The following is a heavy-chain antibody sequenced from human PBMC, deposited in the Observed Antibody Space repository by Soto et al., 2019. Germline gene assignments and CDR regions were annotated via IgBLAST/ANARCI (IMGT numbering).Heavy chain of an antibody. D-gene: IGHD2-21*02. J-gene: IGHJ3*02. CDR3: ARFVGGGDHDAFDI. Sequence: PSETLSLTCTVSGGSISSGGYYWSWIRQHPGKGLEWIGYIYYSGSTYYNPSLKSRVTISVDTSKNQFSLKLSSVTAADTAVYYCARFVGGGDHDAFDIWGQGTMVTVSS. V-gene: IGHV4-31*03. CDR2: IYYSGST. CDR1: GGSISSGGYY.